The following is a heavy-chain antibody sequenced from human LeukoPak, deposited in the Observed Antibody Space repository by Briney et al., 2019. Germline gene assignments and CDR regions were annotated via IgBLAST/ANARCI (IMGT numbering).Heavy chain of an antibody. CDR3: AKSIAVAGTSNWFDP. J-gene: IGHJ5*02. D-gene: IGHD6-19*01. CDR2: ISGSGGST. CDR1: GFTFSSYA. Sequence: GGSLRLSCAASGFTFSSYAMSWVRQAPGKGLEWVSAISGSGGSTYYADSVKGRFTISIDNSKNTLYLQMNSLRAEDTAVYYCAKSIAVAGTSNWFDPWGQGTLVTVSS. V-gene: IGHV3-23*01.